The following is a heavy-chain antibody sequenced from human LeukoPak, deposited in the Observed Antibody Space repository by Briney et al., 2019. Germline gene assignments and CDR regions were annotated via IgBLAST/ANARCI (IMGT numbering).Heavy chain of an antibody. CDR2: INHSGST. CDR3: ATSPATYRNY. J-gene: IGHJ4*02. CDR1: GGSFSGYY. V-gene: IGHV4-34*01. Sequence: SETLSLTCAVYGGSFSGYYWKWIRRPPGKGLEWIGEINHSGSTTYNPSLKSRVTISVDTSKNQFSLKLSSVTAADTAVYYCATSPATYRNYWGQGTLVTVSS. D-gene: IGHD2-15*01.